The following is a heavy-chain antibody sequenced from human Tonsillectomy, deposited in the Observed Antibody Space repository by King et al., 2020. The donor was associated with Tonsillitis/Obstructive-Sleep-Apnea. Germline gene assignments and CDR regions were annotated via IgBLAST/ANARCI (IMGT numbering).Heavy chain of an antibody. Sequence: QLQESGPGLVKPSETLSLTCTVSGGSISSYYWSWIRQPPGKGLEWIGYIYYSGSTNYNPSLKSRVTISVDTSKNQFSLKLSSVTAADTAVYYCARGQEWELLDYWGQGTLVTVSS. CDR2: IYYSGST. D-gene: IGHD1-26*01. J-gene: IGHJ4*02. V-gene: IGHV4-59*01. CDR3: ARGQEWELLDY. CDR1: GGSISSYY.